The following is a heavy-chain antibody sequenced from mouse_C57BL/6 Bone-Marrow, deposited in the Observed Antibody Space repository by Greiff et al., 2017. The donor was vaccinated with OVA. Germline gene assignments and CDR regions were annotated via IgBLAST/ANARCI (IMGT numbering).Heavy chain of an antibody. D-gene: IGHD2-3*01. V-gene: IGHV1-80*01. CDR3: ATISIYDGYYAPDY. Sequence: QVQLQQSGAELVKPGASVKISCKASGYAFSSYWMNWVKQRPGKGLEWIGQIYPGDGDTNYNGKFKGKATLTADKSSSTAYMQLSSLTSEDSAVYFCATISIYDGYYAPDYWGQGTTLTVSS. CDR2: IYPGDGDT. J-gene: IGHJ2*01. CDR1: GYAFSSYW.